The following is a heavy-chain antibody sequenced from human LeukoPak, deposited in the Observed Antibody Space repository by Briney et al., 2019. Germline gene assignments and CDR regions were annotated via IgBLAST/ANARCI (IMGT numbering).Heavy chain of an antibody. Sequence: PGGSLRLSCAASGFTFSSYSMNWVRQAPGQGLEWVSSISSSSSYIYYADSVKGRFTISRDNAKNSLYLQMNSLRAEDTAVYYCARVRYCSSTSCYTDAFDIWGQGTMVTVSS. CDR3: ARVRYCSSTSCYTDAFDI. D-gene: IGHD2-2*02. CDR1: GFTFSSYS. J-gene: IGHJ3*02. CDR2: ISSSSSYI. V-gene: IGHV3-21*01.